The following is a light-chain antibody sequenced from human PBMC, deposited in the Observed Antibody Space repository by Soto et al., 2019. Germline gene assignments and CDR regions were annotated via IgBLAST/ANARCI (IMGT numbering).Light chain of an antibody. CDR3: QQYNSYSPWS. CDR2: DVS. Sequence: DIQVTQSPSTLSASVGDSVTITCRASQTINNWLAWYQQKPGMAPKLLIFDVSNLEGGVPSRFSGSGSGTEFTLTISSLQPDDFATYYCQQYNSYSPWSFGQGTKVEIK. V-gene: IGKV1-5*01. CDR1: QTINNW. J-gene: IGKJ1*01.